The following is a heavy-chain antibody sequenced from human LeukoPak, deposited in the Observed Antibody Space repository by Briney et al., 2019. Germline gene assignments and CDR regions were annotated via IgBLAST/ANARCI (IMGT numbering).Heavy chain of an antibody. CDR2: TYYRSKWCS. Sequence: SQTLSLTCAISGDSVSSNSAAWNWIRQSPSRGLEWLGRTYYRSKWCSDYAASVRSRITINPDTSKNQFSLQLNSVTPVDTAVYYCAYYGDPPYNWFNPWGQGILVTVSS. V-gene: IGHV6-1*01. D-gene: IGHD3-10*01. CDR1: GDSVSSNSAA. CDR3: AYYGDPPYNWFNP. J-gene: IGHJ5*02.